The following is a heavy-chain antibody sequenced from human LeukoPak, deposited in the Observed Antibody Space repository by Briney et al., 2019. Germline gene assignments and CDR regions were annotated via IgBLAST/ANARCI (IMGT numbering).Heavy chain of an antibody. Sequence: PSETLSLTCAVYGGSFSGYYWSWIRQPPGRGLEWIGEINHSGSTNYNPSLKSRVTISVDTSKNQFSLKLSSVTAADTAVYYCARQLGYCSSTSCYADKVDYWGQGTLVTVSS. CDR2: INHSGST. CDR1: GGSFSGYY. V-gene: IGHV4-34*01. CDR3: ARQLGYCSSTSCYADKVDY. D-gene: IGHD2-2*01. J-gene: IGHJ4*02.